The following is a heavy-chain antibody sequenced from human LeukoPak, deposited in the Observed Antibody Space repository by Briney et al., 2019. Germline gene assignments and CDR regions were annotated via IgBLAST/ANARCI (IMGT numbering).Heavy chain of an antibody. Sequence: ASVKVSCKASGYTFTCYYMHWVRQAPGQGLEGMGWINPNSGGTNYAQKFQGRVTMTRDTSISTAYMELSRLRSDDTAVYYCARGGVATESENDYWGQGTLVTVSS. J-gene: IGHJ4*02. CDR1: GYTFTCYY. D-gene: IGHD5-12*01. CDR3: ARGGVATESENDY. CDR2: INPNSGGT. V-gene: IGHV1-2*02.